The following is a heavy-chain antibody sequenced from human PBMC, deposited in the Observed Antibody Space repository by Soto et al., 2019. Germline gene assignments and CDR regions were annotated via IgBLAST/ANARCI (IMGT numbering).Heavy chain of an antibody. V-gene: IGHV3-30*18. CDR1: GFTFSNYG. D-gene: IGHD3-3*01. Sequence: GGSLRLSCAASGFTFSNYGIHWVRQAPGKGLEWVAVISYDGSNKYYADSVKGRFTISRDNSKNTLYLQMNSLRTEDTAVYYCAKDRRSEWLFYEAFDIWGQGTMVTVSS. CDR2: ISYDGSNK. CDR3: AKDRRSEWLFYEAFDI. J-gene: IGHJ3*02.